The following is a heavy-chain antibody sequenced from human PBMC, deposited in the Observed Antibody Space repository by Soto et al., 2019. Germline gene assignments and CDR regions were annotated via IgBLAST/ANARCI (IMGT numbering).Heavy chain of an antibody. CDR3: AREAVTTPLDY. V-gene: IGHV1-69*08. J-gene: IGHJ4*02. CDR1: GGTFSSYT. D-gene: IGHD4-17*01. CDR2: IIPILGIA. Sequence: QVQLVQSGAEVKKPGSSVKVSCKASGGTFSSYTISWVRQAPGQGLEWMGRIIPILGIANYAQKFQGRVTIIADKSTSTAHMELSSLRSEDTAVYYCAREAVTTPLDYWGQGTLVTVSS.